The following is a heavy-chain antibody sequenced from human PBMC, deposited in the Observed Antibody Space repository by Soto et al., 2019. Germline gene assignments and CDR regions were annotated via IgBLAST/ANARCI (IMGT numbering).Heavy chain of an antibody. CDR2: IYYSGST. V-gene: IGHV4-59*12. Sequence: SETLSLTCTVSGGSISSYYWSWIRQPPGKGLEWIGYIYYSGSTNYNPSLKSRVTISVDTSKNQFSLKLSSVTSADTAVYYCARVARDSTNNRTNWFDPWGQGTLVTVYS. CDR3: ARVARDSTNNRTNWFDP. J-gene: IGHJ5*02. CDR1: GGSISSYY. D-gene: IGHD2-8*01.